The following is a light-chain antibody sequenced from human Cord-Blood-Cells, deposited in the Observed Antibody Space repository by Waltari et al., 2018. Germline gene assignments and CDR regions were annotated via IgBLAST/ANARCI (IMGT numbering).Light chain of an antibody. Sequence: DVVMTQSPLSLPVTLGPPASISCRSSQSLVYSDGNTYLNWFQQRPGQSPRSLIYKVSNRDSGVPDRVSGSGSGTDFTLKISRVEAEDVGVYYCMQGTHWPPYTFGQGTKLEIK. CDR3: MQGTHWPPYT. CDR2: KVS. J-gene: IGKJ2*01. CDR1: QSLVYSDGNTY. V-gene: IGKV2-30*01.